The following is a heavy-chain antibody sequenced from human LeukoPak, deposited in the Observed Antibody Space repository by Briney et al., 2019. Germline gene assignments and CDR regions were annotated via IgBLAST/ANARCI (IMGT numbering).Heavy chain of an antibody. D-gene: IGHD2-8*02. CDR3: VREESGGYFDY. Sequence: GASVKISCKSSGFTFINYLLHWVRQAPGQGLEWVGRIAPSVDTTNYAQRFRDRVTMTRDTSTSTVYMELSSLRSEDTAVYYCVREESGGYFDYWGQGTLVTVSS. CDR1: GFTFINYL. CDR2: IAPSVDTT. V-gene: IGHV1-46*01. J-gene: IGHJ4*02.